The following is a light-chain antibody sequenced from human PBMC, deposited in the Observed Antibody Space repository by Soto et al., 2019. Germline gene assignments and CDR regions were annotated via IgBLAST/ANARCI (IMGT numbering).Light chain of an antibody. J-gene: IGLJ3*02. V-gene: IGLV2-11*01. CDR1: SNDVGGYNY. CDR2: EVS. Sequence: QSVLTQPASVSGSPGQSVTISCTGTSNDVGGYNYVSWYQQHPGKAPKLVIYEVSHRPSGVPDRFSGSKSGNTASLSISGLQADDEADYYCYSYAGSFTWVFGGGTKVTVL. CDR3: YSYAGSFTWV.